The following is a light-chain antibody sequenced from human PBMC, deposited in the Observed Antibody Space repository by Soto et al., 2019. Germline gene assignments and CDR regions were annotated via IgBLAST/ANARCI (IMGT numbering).Light chain of an antibody. CDR2: DAS. Sequence: VQMTQSPSTLSACVGDRVTITCRASQSISSWLAWYKQKPGRAPNLLIYDASTLQSGVSSRFSGSGSGTEFTLTINRLQPDDFATYYCQQYKSYSQFTFGQGTKL. J-gene: IGKJ2*01. V-gene: IGKV1-5*01. CDR3: QQYKSYSQFT. CDR1: QSISSW.